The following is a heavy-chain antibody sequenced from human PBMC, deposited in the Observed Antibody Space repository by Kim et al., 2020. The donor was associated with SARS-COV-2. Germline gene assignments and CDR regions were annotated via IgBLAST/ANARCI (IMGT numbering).Heavy chain of an antibody. V-gene: IGHV3-33*05. CDR3: ARDQSAGYSSSWNDY. CDR2: ISYDGSNK. J-gene: IGHJ4*02. D-gene: IGHD6-13*01. CDR1: GFTFSSYG. Sequence: GGSPRLSCAASGFTFSSYGMHWVRQAPGKGLEWVAVISYDGSNKYYADSVKGRFTISRDNSKNTLYLQMNSLRAEDTAVYYCARDQSAGYSSSWNDYWGQGTLVTVSS.